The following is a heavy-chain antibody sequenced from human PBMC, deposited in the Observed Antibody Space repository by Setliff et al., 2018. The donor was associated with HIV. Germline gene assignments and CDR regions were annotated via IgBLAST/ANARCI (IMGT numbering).Heavy chain of an antibody. D-gene: IGHD1-1*01. CDR3: ARAEGDAYNSLPYFDS. J-gene: IGHJ4*02. CDR2: VYSTGSI. V-gene: IGHV4-59*01. CDR1: GGSMSRFY. Sequence: SETLSLTCTVSGGSMSRFYWTWIRQPPGKGLEWIGFVYSTGSINYSPSFRGRLTISLETSENQFSLHLPSVTAADTAVYYCARAEGDAYNSLPYFDSWGPGALVTVSS.